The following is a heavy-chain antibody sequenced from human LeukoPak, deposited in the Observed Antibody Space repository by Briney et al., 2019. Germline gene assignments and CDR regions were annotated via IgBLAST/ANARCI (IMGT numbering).Heavy chain of an antibody. CDR2: IIPIFETT. CDR1: GGTFSSYA. V-gene: IGHV1-69*13. D-gene: IGHD2-15*01. J-gene: IGHJ5*02. Sequence: SVKVSCKASGGTFSSYAISWVRQAPGQGLEWMGGIIPIFETTNYAQKFQGRVTITADESTSTAYMELSSLRSEDTAVYYCASRGYLTNWFDPWGQGTLVTVSS. CDR3: ASRGYLTNWFDP.